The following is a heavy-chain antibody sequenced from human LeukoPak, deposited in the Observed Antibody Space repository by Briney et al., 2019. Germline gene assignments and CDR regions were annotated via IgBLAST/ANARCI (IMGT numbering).Heavy chain of an antibody. J-gene: IGHJ4*02. CDR2: IYSDGNT. V-gene: IGHV3-66*04. CDR3: AIHTWDY. Sequence: GGPLRLSCAASGFIVSSNYMSWVRQAPGKGLEWVSVIYSDGNTYYADSVKGRFTIFRDNSKNTVYLQMNTLRAEDTAVYYCAIHTWDYWGQGTLVTVSS. CDR1: GFIVSSNY.